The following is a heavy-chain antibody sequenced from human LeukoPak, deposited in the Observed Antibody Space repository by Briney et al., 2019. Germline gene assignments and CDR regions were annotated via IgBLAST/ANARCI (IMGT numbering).Heavy chain of an antibody. D-gene: IGHD3-22*01. V-gene: IGHV3-30*02. J-gene: IGHJ4*02. CDR1: GFTFSSYG. CDR3: AKDIHKGRGYYDSSGYYQSLPY. Sequence: GGSLRLSCAASGFTFSSYGMHWVRQAPGKGLEWVAFIRYDGSNKYYADSVKGRFTISRDNSKNTLYLQMNSLRAEGTAVYYCAKDIHKGRGYYDSSGYYQSLPYWGQGTLVTVSS. CDR2: IRYDGSNK.